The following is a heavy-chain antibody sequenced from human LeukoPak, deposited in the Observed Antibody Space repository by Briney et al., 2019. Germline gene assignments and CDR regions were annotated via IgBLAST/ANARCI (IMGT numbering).Heavy chain of an antibody. V-gene: IGHV3-30*03. D-gene: IGHD2-21*02. CDR2: ISYDVGKK. Sequence: GGSLRLSCAASGFTFSSYGMHWVRQAPGKGLEWVAVISYDVGKKYYADSVKGRFTISRDNSKNTLYLQMNSLRAEDTAVYYCASRRTAYCGGDCPEGYWGQGILVTVSS. J-gene: IGHJ4*02. CDR1: GFTFSSYG. CDR3: ASRRTAYCGGDCPEGY.